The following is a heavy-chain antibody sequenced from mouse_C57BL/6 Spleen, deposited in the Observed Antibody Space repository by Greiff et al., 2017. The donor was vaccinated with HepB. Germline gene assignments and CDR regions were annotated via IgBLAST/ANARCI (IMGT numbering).Heavy chain of an antibody. D-gene: IGHD2-4*01. V-gene: IGHV5-15*04. J-gene: IGHJ4*01. CDR1: GFTFSDYG. Sequence: DVMLVESGGGLVQPGGSLKLSCAASGFTFSDYGMAWVRQAPRKGPEWVAFISNLAYGNYYADTVTGRFTISRENAKNTLYLEMSSLMSEDTAMYYCAIRDDYDPYYYAIDYWGQGTSVTVSS. CDR2: ISNLAYGN. CDR3: AIRDDYDPYYYAIDY.